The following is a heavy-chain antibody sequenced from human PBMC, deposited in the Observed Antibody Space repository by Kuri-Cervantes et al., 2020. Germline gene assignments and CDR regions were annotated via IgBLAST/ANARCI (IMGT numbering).Heavy chain of an antibody. J-gene: IGHJ5*02. D-gene: IGHD6-13*01. CDR3: AKDREAAAGTGFWFDP. CDR2: ITASGSNT. Sequence: GESLKISCAAPGFTFSRYTMNWVRQAPGKGLEWVSAITASGSNTHYADSVKGRFTISRDNSKNTLYLQMSSLRAEDTAVYYCAKDREAAAGTGFWFDPWGQGTLVTVSS. V-gene: IGHV3-23*01. CDR1: GFTFSRYT.